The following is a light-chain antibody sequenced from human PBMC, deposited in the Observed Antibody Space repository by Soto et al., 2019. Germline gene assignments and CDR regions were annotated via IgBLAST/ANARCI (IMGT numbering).Light chain of an antibody. CDR1: SSDVGGYNY. Sequence: QSALTQPASVSGSPGQSITISCTGTSSDVGGYNYVSWYQQHPGKAPKLMIYEVNNRPSGVSNRFSGSTSGNTASLTISGLQAEDEADYYCSSYTSSSSLVVFGGGTKLTV. CDR2: EVN. J-gene: IGLJ2*01. V-gene: IGLV2-14*01. CDR3: SSYTSSSSLVV.